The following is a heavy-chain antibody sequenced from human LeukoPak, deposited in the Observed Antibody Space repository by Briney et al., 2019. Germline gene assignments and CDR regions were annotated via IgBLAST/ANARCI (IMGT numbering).Heavy chain of an antibody. CDR2: VYYSGST. CDR1: GGSVSGYY. Sequence: SETLSLTCVVSGGSVSGYYWGWIRQPPGRGLEWIGYVYYSGSTNYNPSFKSRITISVDTSRNQFSLQLSSVTAADTAVYYCARIHRYCSGGACYVLDNWGQGTLVAVSS. CDR3: ARIHRYCSGGACYVLDN. V-gene: IGHV4-59*02. J-gene: IGHJ4*02. D-gene: IGHD2-15*01.